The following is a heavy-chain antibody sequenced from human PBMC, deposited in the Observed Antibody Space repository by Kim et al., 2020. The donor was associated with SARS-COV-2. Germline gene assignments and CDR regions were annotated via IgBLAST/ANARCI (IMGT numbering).Heavy chain of an antibody. Sequence: RGTTNPQPPLKRRLTRSIDTSKKQFSLKLSSVTAADTAVYYCARGFDSWGQGTLVTVSS. J-gene: IGHJ4*02. CDR2: RGTT. V-gene: IGHV4-59*09. CDR3: ARGFDS.